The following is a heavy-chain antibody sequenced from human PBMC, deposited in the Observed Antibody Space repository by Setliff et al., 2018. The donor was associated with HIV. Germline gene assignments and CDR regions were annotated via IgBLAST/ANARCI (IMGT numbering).Heavy chain of an antibody. CDR1: GYSFSSYG. V-gene: IGHV1-18*01. D-gene: IGHD1-26*01. J-gene: IGHJ4*02. Sequence: ASVKVSCKASGYSFSSYGVNWVRQAPGQGLEWMGWISVYNGNTKYAQKLQNRVTMTTDTSTSTAYMELRSLRSDDTAVYYCARDLFTVPSREGYDYWGQGTLVTVSS. CDR3: ARDLFTVPSREGYDY. CDR2: ISVYNGNT.